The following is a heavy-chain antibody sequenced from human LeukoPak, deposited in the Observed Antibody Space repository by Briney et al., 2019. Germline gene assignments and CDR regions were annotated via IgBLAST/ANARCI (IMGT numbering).Heavy chain of an antibody. V-gene: IGHV3-23*01. Sequence: GGSLRLSCAASGFTFSNYWMSWVRQAPGKGLEWVSAISGRGGRTYYTDSVKGRFTISRDNSKNTLYLQMSSLRAEDTAVYYCTKEGLRYSYGAFWGQGTPVTVSA. CDR2: ISGRGGRT. J-gene: IGHJ4*02. CDR1: GFTFSNYW. CDR3: TKEGLRYSYGAF. D-gene: IGHD3-9*01.